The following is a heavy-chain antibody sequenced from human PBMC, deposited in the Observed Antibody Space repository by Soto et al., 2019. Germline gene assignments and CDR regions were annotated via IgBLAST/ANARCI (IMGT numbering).Heavy chain of an antibody. D-gene: IGHD6-13*01. Sequence: EVQLVESGGGLVKPGGSLRLSCAASGFTFSSYSMNWVRQAPGKGLEWVSSISSSSSYIYYADSVKGRFTISRDNAKNSLYLQMNSLRAEDTAVYYCARFLVQDYYYYYGMDVWGQGTTVTVSS. CDR3: ARFLVQDYYYYYGMDV. CDR1: GFTFSSYS. V-gene: IGHV3-21*01. J-gene: IGHJ6*02. CDR2: ISSSSSYI.